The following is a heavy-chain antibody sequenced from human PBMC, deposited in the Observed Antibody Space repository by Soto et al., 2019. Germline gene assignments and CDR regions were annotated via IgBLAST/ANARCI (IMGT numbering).Heavy chain of an antibody. Sequence: PGGSLRLSCAASGFTFSNYWMSWVRQIPGKGQEGVANIKGDGSATYSPDSVKGRFTISRDNAQSSLYLQLNSLRAEDTAVYYCARDVVVLVGATEVSDSWGQGTLVTVSS. CDR1: GFTFSNYW. CDR3: ARDVVVLVGATEVSDS. D-gene: IGHD2-15*01. CDR2: IKGDGSAT. J-gene: IGHJ4*02. V-gene: IGHV3-7*01.